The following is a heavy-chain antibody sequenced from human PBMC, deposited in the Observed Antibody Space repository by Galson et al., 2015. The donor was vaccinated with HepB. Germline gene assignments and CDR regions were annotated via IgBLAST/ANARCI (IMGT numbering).Heavy chain of an antibody. CDR3: ARARAEDFALIINYYAMDV. CDR1: GGTFSSYA. V-gene: IGHV1-69*13. CDR2: IIPIFGTT. D-gene: IGHD3-3*01. Sequence: SVKVSCKASGGTFSSYAISWVRQAPGQGLEWMGGIIPIFGTTNYAQKFQGRVTITADESTSTAYMELSSLRSEDTAVYYCARARAEDFALIINYYAMDVWGQGTTVTVSS. J-gene: IGHJ6*02.